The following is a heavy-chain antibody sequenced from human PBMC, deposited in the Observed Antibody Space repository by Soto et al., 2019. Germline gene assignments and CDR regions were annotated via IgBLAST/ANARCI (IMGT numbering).Heavy chain of an antibody. CDR3: ARDVIAPPNYFDP. J-gene: IGHJ5*02. D-gene: IGHD4-4*01. CDR1: GFTCRNYR. Sequence: PCGVLRLSCGAAGFTCRNYRMSWVSQAPGKGLEWVSVISGSGAFYADSVKGRFTISRDHSKNTLYLQMNSLRGDDTAVYYCARDVIAPPNYFDPWGQGTLVTVSS. V-gene: IGHV3-23*01. CDR2: ISGSGA.